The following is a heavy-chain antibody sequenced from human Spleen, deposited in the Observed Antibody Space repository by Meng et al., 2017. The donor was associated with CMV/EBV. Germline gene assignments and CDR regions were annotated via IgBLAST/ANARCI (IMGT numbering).Heavy chain of an antibody. V-gene: IGHV1-2*02. Sequence: ASVKVSCKASGYTFTGYYMHWVRQAPGQGLEWMGWINPNSGGTNYAQKFQGRVTMTRDTSISTAYMELSRLRSDDTAVYYCARDVIINGESQSFLDHWGQGTLVTVSS. CDR2: INPNSGGT. J-gene: IGHJ4*02. D-gene: IGHD2-8*01. CDR1: GYTFTGYY. CDR3: ARDVIINGESQSFLDH.